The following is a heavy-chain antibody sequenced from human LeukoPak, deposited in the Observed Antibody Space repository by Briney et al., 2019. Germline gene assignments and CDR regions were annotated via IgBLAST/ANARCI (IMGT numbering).Heavy chain of an antibody. CDR3: AREYWVNHAFDI. V-gene: IGHV4-31*03. CDR1: GGSISSSSYY. CDR2: IYYSGST. D-gene: IGHD1-14*01. Sequence: SETLSLTCTVSGGSISSSSYYWGWIRQPPGKGLEWIGYIYYSGSTYYNPSLKSRVTISVDTSKNQFSLKLSSVTAADTAVYYCAREYWVNHAFDIWGQGTMVTVSS. J-gene: IGHJ3*02.